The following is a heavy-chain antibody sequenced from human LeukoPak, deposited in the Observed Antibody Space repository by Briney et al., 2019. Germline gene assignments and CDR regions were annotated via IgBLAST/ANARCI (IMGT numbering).Heavy chain of an antibody. CDR2: IYYSGST. J-gene: IGHJ5*02. CDR1: GGSISSYY. CDR3: ARGRYDFWSGYYYNWFDP. D-gene: IGHD3-3*01. Sequence: PSETLSLTCTVSGGSISSYYWSWIRQPPGKGLEWIGYIYYSGSTNYKPSLKSRVTISVDTSKNQFSLKLSSVTAADTAVYYCARGRYDFWSGYYYNWFDPWGQGTLVTVSS. V-gene: IGHV4-59*01.